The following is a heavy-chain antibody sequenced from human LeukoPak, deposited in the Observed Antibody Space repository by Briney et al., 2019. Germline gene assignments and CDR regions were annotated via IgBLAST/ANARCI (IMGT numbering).Heavy chain of an antibody. CDR1: GVSISNYW. J-gene: IGHJ6*02. CDR2: RKQDESEM. Sequence: GGSLRLSCAASGVSISNYWMSWGCHGPGKGVWWGSNRKQDESEMKYMDTVQGRCSIARDNAKNSLYLQIYSLRVEDTARYYCARWYGGSGSWVLDVSGRGTTVTVSS. CDR3: ARWYGGSGSWVLDV. V-gene: IGHV3-7*04. D-gene: IGHD3-10*01.